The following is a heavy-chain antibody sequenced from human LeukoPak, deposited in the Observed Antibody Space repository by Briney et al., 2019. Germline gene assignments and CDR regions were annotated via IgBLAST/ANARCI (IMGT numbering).Heavy chain of an antibody. Sequence: GGSLRLSCAASGFAFNTSGMNWVRQAPGKGLQWLSYIHRNITTIYYADSVKGRFIISRDNAKNSLYLQMKNLSADDTAVYYCATGLMDVWGQGTTVIVSS. CDR1: GFAFNTSG. J-gene: IGHJ6*02. V-gene: IGHV3-48*04. CDR2: IHRNITTI. CDR3: ATGLMDV.